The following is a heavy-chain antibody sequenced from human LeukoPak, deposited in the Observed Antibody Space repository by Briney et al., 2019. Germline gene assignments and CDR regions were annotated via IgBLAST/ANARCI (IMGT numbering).Heavy chain of an antibody. D-gene: IGHD1-1*01. CDR1: GFTFINYA. CDR3: AKGHSTSYFDY. Sequence: GGPLRLSCAASGFTFINYAMSWVRQVPGKGLEWVSSISGSSGSTSYADSVKGRFTISRDNSKNTLYLQMDSLRAEDTAMYYCAKGHSTSYFDYWGQGTLVTVSS. V-gene: IGHV3-23*01. J-gene: IGHJ4*02. CDR2: ISGSSGST.